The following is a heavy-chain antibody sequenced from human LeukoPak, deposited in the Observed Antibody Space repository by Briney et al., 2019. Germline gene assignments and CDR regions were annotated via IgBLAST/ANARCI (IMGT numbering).Heavy chain of an antibody. D-gene: IGHD2-2*01. CDR2: IIPIFGTA. CDR3: ARNAVPDRPFSGMDV. CDR1: GGTFSSCA. Sequence: GASVKVSCKASGGTFSSCAISWVRQAPGQGLEWMGGIIPIFGTANYAQKFQGRVTITADESTSTAYMELSSLRSEDTAVYYCARNAVPDRPFSGMDVWGKGTTVTVSS. V-gene: IGHV1-69*13. J-gene: IGHJ6*04.